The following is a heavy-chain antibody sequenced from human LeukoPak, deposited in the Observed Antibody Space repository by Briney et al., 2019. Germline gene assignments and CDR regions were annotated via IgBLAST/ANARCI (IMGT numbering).Heavy chain of an antibody. CDR1: GGSISSSSYY. J-gene: IGHJ5*02. V-gene: IGHV4-39*01. Sequence: SETLSLTCTVSGGSISSSSYYWGWIRQPPGKGLEWIGTIYYRGSTYYNPSLKSRVTISVDTSKNQFSLKLSSVTAADTAVYYCARGSPTYYDFWSGYYQNWFDPWGQGTLVTVSS. CDR2: IYYRGST. CDR3: ARGSPTYYDFWSGYYQNWFDP. D-gene: IGHD3-3*01.